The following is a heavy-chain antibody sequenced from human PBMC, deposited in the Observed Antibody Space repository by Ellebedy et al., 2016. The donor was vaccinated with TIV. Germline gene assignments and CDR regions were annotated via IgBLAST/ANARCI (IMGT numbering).Heavy chain of an antibody. CDR3: ARDSLPSYYYHSRSPFDY. Sequence: AASVKVSCKASGYTFTNYYMHWARQVPGQGLEWMGLVDPSGDSTTYAQKWQGRVTMTTDTSTSTVYIELSSLRSEDTAVYYCARDSLPSYYYHSRSPFDYWGQGTLVTVSS. J-gene: IGHJ4*02. D-gene: IGHD3-22*01. V-gene: IGHV1-46*04. CDR2: VDPSGDST. CDR1: GYTFTNYY.